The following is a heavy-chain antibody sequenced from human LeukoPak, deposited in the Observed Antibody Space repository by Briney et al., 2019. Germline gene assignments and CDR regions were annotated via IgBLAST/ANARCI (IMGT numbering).Heavy chain of an antibody. CDR3: TSPRIHCSGGSCYDY. J-gene: IGHJ4*02. D-gene: IGHD2-15*01. V-gene: IGHV3-73*01. CDR2: IRSRANSYAT. Sequence: PGGSLKLSCAASGFTFSGSAMHWVRQASGKGLEWVGRIRSRANSYATAYAASVKGRFTISRDDSKNTAYLQMSSLKTEDTAVYYCTSPRIHCSGGSCYDYWGQGTLVTASS. CDR1: GFTFSGSA.